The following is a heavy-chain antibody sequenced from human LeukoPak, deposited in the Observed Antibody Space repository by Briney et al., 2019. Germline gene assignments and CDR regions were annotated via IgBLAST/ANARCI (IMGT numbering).Heavy chain of an antibody. CDR1: GFIIKKYW. V-gene: IGHV3-7*01. Sequence: GGSLRLSCAASGFIIKKYWMNWVRQVPGKGLEGLANIKEDGSETYYADSVKGRFTISRDNPKNLLFLQINSLRVEDTAVYYCARETPRRGETRDGYRWGQGTVVTVSS. D-gene: IGHD5-24*01. CDR2: IKEDGSET. J-gene: IGHJ4*02. CDR3: ARETPRRGETRDGYR.